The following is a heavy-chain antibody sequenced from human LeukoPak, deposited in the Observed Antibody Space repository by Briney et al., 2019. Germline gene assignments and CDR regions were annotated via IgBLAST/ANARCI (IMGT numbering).Heavy chain of an antibody. CDR1: GGSISGYY. D-gene: IGHD3-10*01. J-gene: IGHJ1*01. CDR2: IYYSGGT. Sequence: SETLSLTCTVSGGSISGYYWSWIWQPPGKGLEWIGFIYYSGGTKYNPSLKSRVTISVDTSKNQFSLKLTSVTAADTAVYYCARYGSGTYSDDHFQHWGQGTLVTVSS. CDR3: ARYGSGTYSDDHFQH. V-gene: IGHV4-59*08.